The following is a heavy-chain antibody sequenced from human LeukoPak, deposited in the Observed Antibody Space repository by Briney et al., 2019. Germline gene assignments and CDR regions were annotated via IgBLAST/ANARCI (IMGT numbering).Heavy chain of an antibody. CDR2: ISSSSSYI. V-gene: IGHV3-21*01. CDR3: ARGSYSSSWYIDY. Sequence: GGSLRLSCAASGFTFSSYSMNWVRQAPGKGLEWVSSISSSSSYIYYADSVKGRFTISRDSAKNSLSLQMNSLRAEDTAVYHCARGSYSSSWYIDYRGQGTLVTVSS. D-gene: IGHD6-13*01. CDR1: GFTFSSYS. J-gene: IGHJ4*02.